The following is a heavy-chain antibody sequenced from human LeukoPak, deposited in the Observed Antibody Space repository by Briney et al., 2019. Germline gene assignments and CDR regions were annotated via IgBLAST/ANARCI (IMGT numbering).Heavy chain of an antibody. J-gene: IGHJ3*02. Sequence: PSETLSLTCTVSGGSISSHYWSWIRQPPGKVLEGIGYIYYGGSTNYNPSLKSRVTISVDTSKNQFSLKLSSVTAADTAVYYCARGRYCSADICSGGDAFDIWGQGTMVSVSS. V-gene: IGHV4-59*11. CDR3: ARGRYCSADICSGGDAFDI. CDR1: GGSISSHY. D-gene: IGHD2-15*01. CDR2: IYYGGST.